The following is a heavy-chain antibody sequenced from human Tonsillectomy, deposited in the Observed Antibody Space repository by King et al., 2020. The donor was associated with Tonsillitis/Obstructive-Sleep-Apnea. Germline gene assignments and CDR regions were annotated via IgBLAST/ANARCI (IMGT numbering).Heavy chain of an antibody. Sequence: PLQESGPGLVKPSETLSLTCTVSGGSISSYYWSWIRQPPGKGLEWIGYIFYSGTTNYNPSLKSRVTISVDTSKNQFSLKLSSVTAADTAVYYCARSVDYYDSSGYLNYFDYWGQGTLVTVSS. V-gene: IGHV4-59*01. D-gene: IGHD3-22*01. CDR2: IFYSGTT. J-gene: IGHJ4*02. CDR1: GGSISSYY. CDR3: ARSVDYYDSSGYLNYFDY.